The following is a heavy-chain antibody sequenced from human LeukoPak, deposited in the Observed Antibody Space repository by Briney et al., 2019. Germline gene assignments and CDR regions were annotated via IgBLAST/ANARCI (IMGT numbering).Heavy chain of an antibody. D-gene: IGHD6-19*01. CDR2: IYYSGST. Sequence: SETLSLTCTVSGGSISSSSHYWGWIRQPPGKGLEWIGSIYYSGSTYYNPSLKSRVTISVDTSKNQFSLKLSSVTAADTAVYYCAKYGYSSGWYGPFDYWGQGTLVTVSS. CDR1: GGSISSSSHY. CDR3: AKYGYSSGWYGPFDY. J-gene: IGHJ4*02. V-gene: IGHV4-39*07.